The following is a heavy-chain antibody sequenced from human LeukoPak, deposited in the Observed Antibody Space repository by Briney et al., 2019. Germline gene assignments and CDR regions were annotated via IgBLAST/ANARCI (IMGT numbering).Heavy chain of an antibody. CDR1: GVSINIYY. D-gene: IGHD3-22*01. V-gene: IGHV4-59*12. CDR2: SHGSGST. J-gene: IGHJ4*02. CDR3: ARDGGYDSGVFDF. Sequence: SETLSLTCNVSGVSINIYYWSWLRQTPGKGLEWIARSHGSGSTNYNPSLKNRVTISIDKSKNHLSLWVRSVTAADTALYFCARDGGYDSGVFDFWGQGTLVTVSS.